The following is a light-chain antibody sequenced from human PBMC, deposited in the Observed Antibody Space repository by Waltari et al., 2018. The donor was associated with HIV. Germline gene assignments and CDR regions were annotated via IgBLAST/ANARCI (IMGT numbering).Light chain of an antibody. J-gene: IGKJ2*01. CDR1: QSVSSY. Sequence: EIVLTQSPGTLSLSPGERAILSCRARQSVSSYLAWYQQRPGQAPRLLIYAASTRATGIPDRFRGSGSRTDFTLTITRLQPEDFAVYYCQQYSTSLYTFGQGTKLE. V-gene: IGKV3-20*01. CDR2: AAS. CDR3: QQYSTSLYT.